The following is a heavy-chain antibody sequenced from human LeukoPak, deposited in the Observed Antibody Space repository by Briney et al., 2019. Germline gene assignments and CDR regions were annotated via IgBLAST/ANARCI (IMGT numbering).Heavy chain of an antibody. CDR1: GFTFSSYG. J-gene: IGHJ4*02. V-gene: IGHV3-30*18. Sequence: GGSLRLSCAASGFTFSSYGMHWVRQAPGKGLEWVAVISYDGSNKYYADSVKGRFTISRDNSKNTLYLQMNSLRAEDTAVCYCAKDKGGNYFDYWGQGTLVTVSS. CDR2: ISYDGSNK. D-gene: IGHD2-15*01. CDR3: AKDKGGNYFDY.